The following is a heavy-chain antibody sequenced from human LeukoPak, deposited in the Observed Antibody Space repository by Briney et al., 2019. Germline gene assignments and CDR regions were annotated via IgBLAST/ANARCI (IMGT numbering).Heavy chain of an antibody. CDR3: ARDLNPDYDILTGYYMSDY. CDR2: IIPILGTA. Sequence: GASVKVSCKASGGTFSTYAISWVRQAPGQGLEWMRGIIPILGTANYAQRFQGRVTLTADESSSTAYMALSSLRSEDTAVYYCARDLNPDYDILTGYYMSDYWGQGTLVTVSS. CDR1: GGTFSTYA. D-gene: IGHD3-9*01. J-gene: IGHJ4*02. V-gene: IGHV1-69*13.